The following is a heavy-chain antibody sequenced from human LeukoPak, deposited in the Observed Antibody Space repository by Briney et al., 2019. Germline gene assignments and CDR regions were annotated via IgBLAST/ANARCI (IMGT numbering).Heavy chain of an antibody. D-gene: IGHD6-13*01. Sequence: GGSLRLSCAASGFTFSSYAMHWVRQAPGKGLEWVAVISYDGSNKYYADSVKGRFTISRDNSKNTLYLQMNSLRAEDTAVYYCASPLWYSSSWYYSSATEIDYWGQGTLVTVSS. CDR3: ASPLWYSSSWYYSSATEIDY. CDR1: GFTFSSYA. J-gene: IGHJ4*02. CDR2: ISYDGSNK. V-gene: IGHV3-30*01.